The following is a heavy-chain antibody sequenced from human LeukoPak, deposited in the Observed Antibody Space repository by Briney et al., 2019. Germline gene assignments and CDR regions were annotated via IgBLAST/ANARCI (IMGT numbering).Heavy chain of an antibody. D-gene: IGHD6-13*01. CDR2: INSDGSAT. CDR1: GFTFRSYW. CDR3: ARGHASSWSNWYFDL. V-gene: IGHV3-74*01. Sequence: GGPPRLSCEASGFTFRSYWMHWVRQAPGKGLVWVSRINSDGSATSYADSVKGRFTISRDNAKATLYLQMNSLRAEDTAVYYCARGHASSWSNWYFDLWGRGTLGTVSS. J-gene: IGHJ2*01.